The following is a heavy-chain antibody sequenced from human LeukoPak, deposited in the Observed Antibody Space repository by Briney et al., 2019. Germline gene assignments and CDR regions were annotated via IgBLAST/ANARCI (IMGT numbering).Heavy chain of an antibody. CDR1: GFTFSSYG. V-gene: IGHV3-30*18. D-gene: IGHD3-10*01. J-gene: IGHJ4*02. Sequence: PGGSLRLSCAASGFTFSSYGMHWVRQAPGKGLEWVAVISYDGSNKYYADSVKGRFTISRDNSKNTLYLQMNSLRAEDTAVYYCAKDRPYYGSGSYYGGFDYWGQGTLVTVSS. CDR2: ISYDGSNK. CDR3: AKDRPYYGSGSYYGGFDY.